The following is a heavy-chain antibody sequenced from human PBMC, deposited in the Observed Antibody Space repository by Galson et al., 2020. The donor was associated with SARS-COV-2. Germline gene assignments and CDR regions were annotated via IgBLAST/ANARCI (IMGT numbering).Heavy chain of an antibody. Sequence: TGGSLRLYCEASGFTLSDHYIDWVRQAPGKGLEWVARSKNRRNSYTTEYAASVNGRFTISRDDSKNSLYLQMNSLKTEETAVYYCVRGSDGSADYWGHGALVTVSS. CDR3: VRGSDGSADY. CDR2: SKNRRNSYTT. CDR1: GFTLSDHY. J-gene: IGHJ4*01. V-gene: IGHV3-72*01. D-gene: IGHD2-15*01.